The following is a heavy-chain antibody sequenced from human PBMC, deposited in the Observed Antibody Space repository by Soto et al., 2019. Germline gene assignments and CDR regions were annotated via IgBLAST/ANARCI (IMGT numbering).Heavy chain of an antibody. Sequence: EVQLVESGGGLVQPGRSLRLSCAASGFTFDGYAMHWVRQAPGKGLEWVSGLSWDSGDIDYAESVKGRFTISRDNVKNSLDLQMNSLRPEDTAFYYCAKLRYRSGSGNFDHWGQGTLVTVSS. V-gene: IGHV3-9*01. CDR3: AKLRYRSGSGNFDH. CDR2: LSWDSGDI. D-gene: IGHD3-10*01. J-gene: IGHJ4*02. CDR1: GFTFDGYA.